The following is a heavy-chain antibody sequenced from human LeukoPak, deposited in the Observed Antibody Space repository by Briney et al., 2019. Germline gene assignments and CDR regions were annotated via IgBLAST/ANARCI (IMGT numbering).Heavy chain of an antibody. V-gene: IGHV1-2*02. CDR3: ARDYDFWSGLGWFDP. J-gene: IGHJ5*02. CDR2: INPNSGGT. CDR1: GYTFTGYY. D-gene: IGHD3-3*01. Sequence: ASVKVSCTASGYTFTGYYMHWVRQAPGQGLEWMGWINPNSGGTNYAQKFQGRVTMTRDTSISTAYMELSRLRSDDTAVYYCARDYDFWSGLGWFDPWGQGTLVTVSS.